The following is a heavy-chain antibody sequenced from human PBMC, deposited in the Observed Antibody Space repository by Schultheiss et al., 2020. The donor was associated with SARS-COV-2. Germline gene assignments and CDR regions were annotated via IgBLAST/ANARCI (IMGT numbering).Heavy chain of an antibody. CDR3: AGDLEDGYYEVY. V-gene: IGHV3-30*03. Sequence: GESLKISCAASGFTFSSYDMHWVRQAPGKGLEWLALISYDGDNKFYSDSVKGRFNISRDNAKNSLYLQMNSLRAEDTAVYYCAGDLEDGYYEVYWGQGTLVTVSS. CDR2: ISYDGDNK. CDR1: GFTFSSYD. J-gene: IGHJ4*02. D-gene: IGHD1-26*01.